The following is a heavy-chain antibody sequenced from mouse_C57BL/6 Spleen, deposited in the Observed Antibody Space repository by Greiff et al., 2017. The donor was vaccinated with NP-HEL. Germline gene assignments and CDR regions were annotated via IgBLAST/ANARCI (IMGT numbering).Heavy chain of an antibody. V-gene: IGHV1-55*01. CDR1: GYTFTSYW. CDR2: IYPGSGST. Sequence: VQLQQPGAELVKPGASVKMSCKASGYTFTSYWITWVKQRPGQGLEWIGDIYPGSGSTNYNEKFKSKATLTVDTSSSTAYMQLSSLTSEDSAVYYCASYYGSSSAWFAYWGQGTLVTVSA. J-gene: IGHJ3*01. CDR3: ASYYGSSSAWFAY. D-gene: IGHD1-1*01.